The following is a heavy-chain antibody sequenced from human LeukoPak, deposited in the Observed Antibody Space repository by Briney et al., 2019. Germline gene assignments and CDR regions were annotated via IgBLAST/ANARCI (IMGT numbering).Heavy chain of an antibody. D-gene: IGHD3-10*01. J-gene: IGHJ4*02. Sequence: GGFLRLSCAASGFTFSNAWVSWVRQAPGKGLEWVGLIKSKTDGGTTDYAAPVKGRFTISRDDSKNTLYLQMNSLKTEDTAVYYCTTDHVRSGYWGQGTLVTVSS. CDR1: GFTFSNAW. CDR2: IKSKTDGGTT. CDR3: TTDHVRSGY. V-gene: IGHV3-15*01.